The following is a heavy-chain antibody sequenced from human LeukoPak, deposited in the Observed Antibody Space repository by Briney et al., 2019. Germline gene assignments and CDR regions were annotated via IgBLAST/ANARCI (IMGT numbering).Heavy chain of an antibody. Sequence: GGSLRLSCTASGFTFSDYYFNWVRQAPGKGLEWVSYISSSGSTTYYADSVKGRFTISRDNSKNTLYLQMNSLRAEDTAVYYCAAGRSAFDIWGQGTMVTVSS. CDR3: AAGRSAFDI. J-gene: IGHJ3*02. CDR2: ISSSGSTT. V-gene: IGHV3-11*04. CDR1: GFTFSDYY. D-gene: IGHD6-25*01.